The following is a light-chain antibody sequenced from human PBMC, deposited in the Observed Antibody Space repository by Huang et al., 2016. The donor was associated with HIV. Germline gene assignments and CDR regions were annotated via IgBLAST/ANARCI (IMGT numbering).Light chain of an antibody. V-gene: IGKV3-15*01. CDR3: QQYSDWPLT. CDR2: GAS. J-gene: IGKJ3*01. CDR1: QSVSSN. Sequence: EIVMTQSPATLSVSPGERATLSCRASQSVSSNLAWHQQKPGQAPRLLIYGASTRATGIPARCSGSGSGTEFTLTISGLQSEDFAVYYCQQYSDWPLTFGPGTKVDIK.